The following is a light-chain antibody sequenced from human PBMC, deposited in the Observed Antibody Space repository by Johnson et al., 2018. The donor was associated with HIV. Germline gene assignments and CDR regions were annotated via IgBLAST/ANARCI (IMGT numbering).Light chain of an antibody. CDR1: SSNIGNNY. CDR3: GTWHSSLSAGV. J-gene: IGLJ1*01. Sequence: HSVLTQPPSVSAAPGQKVTISCSGSSSNIGNNYVSWYQQFPGTAPKLLIYDNNKRPSGIPDRFSGSKSGTSATLGITGLQTGDEADYYCGTWHSSLSAGVFGTGTNVTVL. V-gene: IGLV1-51*01. CDR2: DNN.